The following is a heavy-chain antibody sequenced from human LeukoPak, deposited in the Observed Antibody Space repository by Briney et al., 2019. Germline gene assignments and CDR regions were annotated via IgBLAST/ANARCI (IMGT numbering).Heavy chain of an antibody. CDR2: ITYDGSEK. CDR3: AKDPRTGAVTGISYFDY. D-gene: IGHD6-19*01. Sequence: GGSLRLSCEVSGFTFSSHPIHWVRQAPGKGLEWLAVITYDGSEKCYADSVKGRVTISRDNSKNTLYLQMNSLRDEDTAVYYCAKDPRTGAVTGISYFDYWGQGTLVTVSS. J-gene: IGHJ4*02. V-gene: IGHV3-30*04. CDR1: GFTFSSHP.